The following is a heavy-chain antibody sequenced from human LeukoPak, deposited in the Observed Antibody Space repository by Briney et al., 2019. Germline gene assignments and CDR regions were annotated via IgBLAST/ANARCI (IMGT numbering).Heavy chain of an antibody. CDR3: ARGRVLRYCPDV. Sequence: GGSLRLSCAASGFTFSSYAMSWVRQAPGKGLEWVSAISGSGGSTYYADSVKDRFTISRDNSKNTLYLQMNSLRAEDTAVYYCARGRVLRYCPDVWGKGTTVTVSS. D-gene: IGHD3-9*01. CDR2: ISGSGGST. V-gene: IGHV3-23*01. J-gene: IGHJ6*04. CDR1: GFTFSSYA.